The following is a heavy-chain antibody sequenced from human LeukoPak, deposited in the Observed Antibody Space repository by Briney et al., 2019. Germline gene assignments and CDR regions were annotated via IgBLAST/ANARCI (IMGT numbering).Heavy chain of an antibody. CDR1: GFTFSSYG. V-gene: IGHV3-33*01. J-gene: IGHJ5*02. Sequence: GSLRLSCAASGFTFSSYGMHWIRQAPGKGLEWVAVIWYDGSNKYYADSVKGRFTISRDNSKNTLYLQMNSLRAEDTAVYYCARGGPYYDFWSGYYAITFDPWGQGTLVTVSS. D-gene: IGHD3-3*01. CDR3: ARGGPYYDFWSGYYAITFDP. CDR2: IWYDGSNK.